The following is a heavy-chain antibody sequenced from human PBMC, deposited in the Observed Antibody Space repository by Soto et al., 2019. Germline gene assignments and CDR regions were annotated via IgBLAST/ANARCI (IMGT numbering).Heavy chain of an antibody. Sequence: HVQLQESGPGLVKPSEPLSLTCSVSAGSISRYYWGWVRQSPGEGLEWIAHISYTVDASYNPSLKSRVTISLNTSKNQIALSLMSVTAADTAVYYCVGSLMSRAMESFDYWGQGTLVTVTS. J-gene: IGHJ4*02. CDR3: VGSLMSRAMESFDY. D-gene: IGHD5-18*01. CDR2: ISYTVDA. CDR1: AGSISRYY. V-gene: IGHV4-59*01.